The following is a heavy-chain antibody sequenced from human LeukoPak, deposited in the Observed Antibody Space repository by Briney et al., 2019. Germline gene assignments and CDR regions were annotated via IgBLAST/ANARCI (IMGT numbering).Heavy chain of an antibody. CDR3: AKRAVRGRPAAPFDY. J-gene: IGHJ4*02. CDR2: ISYDEINK. V-gene: IGHV3-30-3*02. D-gene: IGHD2-2*01. CDR1: GFTVTDYA. Sequence: PGGSLRLSCEASGFTVTDYAVHWVRQAPGKGLEWVAVISYDEINKFYADSVKGRFTISRDISKNTVYLQMNSLSAEDTALYYCAKRAVRGRPAAPFDYWGQGTLVTVSS.